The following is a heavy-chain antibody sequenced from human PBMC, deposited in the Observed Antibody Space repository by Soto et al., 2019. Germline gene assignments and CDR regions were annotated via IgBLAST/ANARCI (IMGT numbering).Heavy chain of an antibody. D-gene: IGHD3-3*01. CDR1: GGTFSSYA. J-gene: IGHJ6*02. Sequence: ASVKVSCKASGGTFSSYAISWVRQAPGQGLEWMGGIIPIFGTASYAQKFQGRVTITADESTSTAYMELSSLRSEDTAVYYCARDFGVVTPKAYYYYGMDVWGQGTTVTVSS. CDR2: IIPIFGTA. V-gene: IGHV1-69*13. CDR3: ARDFGVVTPKAYYYYGMDV.